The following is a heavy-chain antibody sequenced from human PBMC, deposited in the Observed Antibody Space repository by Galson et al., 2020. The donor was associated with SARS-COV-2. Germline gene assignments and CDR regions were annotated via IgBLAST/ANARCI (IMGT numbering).Heavy chain of an antibody. CDR3: AREKSAATGGIDN. J-gene: IGHJ4*01. CDR1: GGSISSGFYY. V-gene: IGHV4-39*07. D-gene: IGHD6-13*01. CDR2: IDYDGRT. Sequence: SETLSLTCSVSGGSISSGFYYWVWIRQSPGKGLEWIGSIDYDGRTDYNPSLKSRVTISRDTSMAQFSPKLHSVSAADTAVYYCAREKSAATGGIDNWGRGTLVTVSS.